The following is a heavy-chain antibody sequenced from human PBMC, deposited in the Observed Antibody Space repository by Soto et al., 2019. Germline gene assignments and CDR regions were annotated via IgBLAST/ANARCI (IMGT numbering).Heavy chain of an antibody. CDR2: SYHSGST. Sequence: QVQLQQWGAGLLKPSETLSLTCAVYGGSFSGYYWSWIRQPPGKGLEWVGESYHSGSTNYNPSLKSRVTISVDTSKNQFSLKLSSVTAADTAVYYCARAFQLLRPFVYWGQGTLVTVSS. D-gene: IGHD2-2*01. CDR3: ARAFQLLRPFVY. CDR1: GGSFSGYY. J-gene: IGHJ4*02. V-gene: IGHV4-34*01.